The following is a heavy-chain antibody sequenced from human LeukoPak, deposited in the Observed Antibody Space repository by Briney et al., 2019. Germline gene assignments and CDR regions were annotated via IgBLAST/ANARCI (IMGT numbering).Heavy chain of an antibody. V-gene: IGHV1-24*01. CDR3: ATSLIVVVPAAAAGSGSPTTDY. CDR2: FDPEDGET. D-gene: IGHD2-2*01. CDR1: GYTFTGYY. Sequence: ASVKVSCKASGYTFTGYYMHWVRQAPGQGLEWMGGFDPEDGETIYAQKFQGRVTMTEDTSTDTAYMELSSLRSEDTAVYYCATSLIVVVPAAAAGSGSPTTDYWGQGTLVTVSS. J-gene: IGHJ4*02.